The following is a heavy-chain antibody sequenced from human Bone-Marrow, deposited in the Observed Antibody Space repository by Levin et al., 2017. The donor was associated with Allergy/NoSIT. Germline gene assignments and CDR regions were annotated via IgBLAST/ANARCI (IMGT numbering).Heavy chain of an antibody. CDR3: ARDRCTVSCYGWDLDY. D-gene: IGHD2-2*01. CDR2: ISYDGSDG. CDR1: GFTSNNYA. Sequence: AGGSLRLSCVASGFTSNNYAMHWVRQAPGKGLEWVALISYDGSDGVYADSVKGRFTISRDNSKNTLYLQMNSLTAEDTAVYYCARDRCTVSCYGWDLDYWGQGTLVTVSS. V-gene: IGHV3-30-3*01. J-gene: IGHJ4*02.